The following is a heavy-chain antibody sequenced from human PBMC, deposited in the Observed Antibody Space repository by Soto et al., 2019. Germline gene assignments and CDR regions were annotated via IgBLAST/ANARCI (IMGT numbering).Heavy chain of an antibody. CDR3: ARAVRFLEWLYFDY. Sequence: ASVKVSCKASGYTFTGYYMRWVRQAPGQGLEWMGWINPNSGGTNYAQKFQGWVTMTRDTSISTAYMELSRLRSDDTAVYYCARAVRFLEWLYFDYWGQGTLVTVSS. J-gene: IGHJ4*02. CDR2: INPNSGGT. D-gene: IGHD3-3*01. CDR1: GYTFTGYY. V-gene: IGHV1-2*04.